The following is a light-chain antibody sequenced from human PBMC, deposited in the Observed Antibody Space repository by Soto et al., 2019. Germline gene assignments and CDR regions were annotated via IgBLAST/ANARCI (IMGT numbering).Light chain of an antibody. V-gene: IGLV1-47*01. CDR2: RSD. CDR3: SARDDSLSGVV. CDR1: SSNIGSNH. Sequence: QSVLTQPPSASGTPGQRVTISCSGSSSNIGSNHVYWYQQFPGMAPKLLMYRSDQRPTGVPDRFSVSKSGNSASLAISGLRSDDEADYYCSARDDSLSGVVFGGGTKLTVL. J-gene: IGLJ2*01.